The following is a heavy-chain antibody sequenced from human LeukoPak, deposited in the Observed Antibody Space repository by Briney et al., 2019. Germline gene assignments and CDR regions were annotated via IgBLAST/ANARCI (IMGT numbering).Heavy chain of an antibody. CDR3: ARGRDGYSYY. J-gene: IGHJ4*02. CDR2: VYYSGST. Sequence: PSETLSLTCTVSGGSISSYYWSWIRQPPGKGLEWIGYVYYSGSTNYNPSLKSRVTISVDTSKNQFSLKLSSVTAADTAVYYCARGRDGYSYYWGQGTLVTVSS. V-gene: IGHV4-59*01. D-gene: IGHD5-24*01. CDR1: GGSISSYY.